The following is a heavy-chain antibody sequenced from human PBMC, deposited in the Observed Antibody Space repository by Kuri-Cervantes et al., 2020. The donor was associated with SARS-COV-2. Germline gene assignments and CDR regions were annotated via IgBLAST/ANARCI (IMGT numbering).Heavy chain of an antibody. CDR1: GFTFSNYG. J-gene: IGHJ3*02. V-gene: IGHV3-48*01. CDR2: ISSSSSTI. CDR3: ARESGVDWGSDAFDI. D-gene: IGHD7-27*01. Sequence: GESLKISCAVSGFTFSNYGMNWVRQAPGKGLEWVSYISSSSSTIYYADSVKGRFTISRDNAKNSLYLQMNSLRAEDTAVYYCARESGVDWGSDAFDIWGQGTMVTVSS.